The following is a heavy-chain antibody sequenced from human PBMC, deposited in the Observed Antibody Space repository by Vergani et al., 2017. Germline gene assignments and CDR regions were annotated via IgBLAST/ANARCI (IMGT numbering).Heavy chain of an antibody. Sequence: QVQLVQSGAEVKKPGASVKVSCKASGYTFTSYGISWVRQAPGQGLEWMGRISAYNGNTNYVQKLQGRVTMTTDTSTSTAYMELRSLRSDDTAVYYCARAEGIREYCPNGVGYQTRNFDYGGQGTLVTVSS. V-gene: IGHV1-18*01. CDR2: ISAYNGNT. CDR1: GYTFTSYG. CDR3: ARAEGIREYCPNGVGYQTRNFDY. J-gene: IGHJ4*02. D-gene: IGHD2-8*01.